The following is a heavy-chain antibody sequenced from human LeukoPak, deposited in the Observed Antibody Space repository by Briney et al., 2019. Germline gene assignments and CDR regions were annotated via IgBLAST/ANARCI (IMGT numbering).Heavy chain of an antibody. D-gene: IGHD6-19*01. Sequence: PSETLSLTCTVSGGSISSYYWSWIRQPPGKGLEWIGYIYYSGSTNYNPSLKSRVTISVDTSKNQFSLKLSSVTAADTAVYYCARVGTPQAVAGAEFDYWGQGTLVTVSS. V-gene: IGHV4-59*01. CDR1: GGSISSYY. CDR3: ARVGTPQAVAGAEFDY. CDR2: IYYSGST. J-gene: IGHJ4*02.